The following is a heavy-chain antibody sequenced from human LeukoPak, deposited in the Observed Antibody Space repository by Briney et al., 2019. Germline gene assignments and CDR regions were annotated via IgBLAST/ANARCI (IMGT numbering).Heavy chain of an antibody. D-gene: IGHD1-14*01. J-gene: IGHJ4*02. CDR2: IAYDGIRA. V-gene: IGHV3-33*03. CDR3: TRYNNDHFDY. CDR1: GFTFGGYG. Sequence: PGRSLRLSCAGSGFTFGGYGMHWFRQTPGKGLEWVADIAYDGIRAFYADSVKGRFTISRDNSKNTMSVQMDDLRAEDTAVYYCTRYNNDHFDYWGQGTLVTVSS.